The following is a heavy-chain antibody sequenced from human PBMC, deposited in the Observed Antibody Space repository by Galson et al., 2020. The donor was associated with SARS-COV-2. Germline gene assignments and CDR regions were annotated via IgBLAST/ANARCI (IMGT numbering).Heavy chain of an antibody. V-gene: IGHV1-24*01. CDR3: ATGYAVVVAATLYY. Sequence: GESLKISCKVSGYTLTELSMHWVRQAPGKGLEWMGGFDPEDGETIYAQKFQGRVTMTEDTSTDTAYMELSSLRSEDTAVYYCATGYAVVVAATLYYWGQGTLVTVSS. CDR2: FDPEDGET. D-gene: IGHD2-15*01. CDR1: GYTLTELS. J-gene: IGHJ4*02.